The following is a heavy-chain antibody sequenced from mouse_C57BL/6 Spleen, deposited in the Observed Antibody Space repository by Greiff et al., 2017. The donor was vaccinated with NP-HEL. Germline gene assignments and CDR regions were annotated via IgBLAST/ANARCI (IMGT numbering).Heavy chain of an antibody. J-gene: IGHJ3*01. V-gene: IGHV5-4*01. CDR2: ISDGGSYT. CDR1: GFTFSSYA. D-gene: IGHD2-4*01. Sequence: EVHLVESGGGLVKPGGSLKLSCAASGFTFSSYAMSWVRQTPEKRLEWVATISDGGSYTYYPDNVKGRFTISRDNAKNNLYLQMSHLKSEDTAMYYCARVEGYDYDVESRFAYWGQGTLVTVSA. CDR3: ARVEGYDYDVESRFAY.